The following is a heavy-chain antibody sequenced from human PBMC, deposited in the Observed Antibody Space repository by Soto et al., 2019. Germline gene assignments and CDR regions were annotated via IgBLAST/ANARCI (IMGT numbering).Heavy chain of an antibody. J-gene: IGHJ4*02. CDR1: GYNFTNYY. CDR3: AGGGEWLQFDY. V-gene: IGHV1-46*01. D-gene: IGHD5-12*01. Sequence: QVQLVQSGAEVKKPGASVKVSCKASGYNFTNYYMHWVRQAPGQGLEWMGTVNPNGGGTSYAEKFQGRVTMTRDTSTSTVYMELTGLRSEDTAGYYCAGGGEWLQFDYWGQGTLVTVSS. CDR2: VNPNGGGT.